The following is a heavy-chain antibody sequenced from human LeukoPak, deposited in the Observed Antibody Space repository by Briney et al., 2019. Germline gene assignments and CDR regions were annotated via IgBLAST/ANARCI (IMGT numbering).Heavy chain of an antibody. CDR2: IKGDGIST. Sequence: GGSLRLSCAASGFDFSSNWMHWVRHAPGQGLVWVSRIKGDGISTNYADSVKGRFTISRDNSKNTLYLQMNSLRAEDTAVYYCARENYDPTHNYYYGMDVWGQGTTVTVSS. D-gene: IGHD3-22*01. V-gene: IGHV3-74*01. CDR1: GFDFSSNW. CDR3: ARENYDPTHNYYYGMDV. J-gene: IGHJ6*02.